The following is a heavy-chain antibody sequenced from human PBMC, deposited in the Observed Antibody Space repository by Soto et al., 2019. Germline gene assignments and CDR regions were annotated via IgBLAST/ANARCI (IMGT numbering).Heavy chain of an antibody. CDR2: IYYDGST. Sequence: QLHLQQSGPGLVKPSETLSLTCTVSGGSINSNNYYWAWIRQPPGKGLAWIASIYYDGSTYYNSFLNSRVFISVDTSKNPFSLYRSSATASDKAVYYCANVVVAGTRHTDFDSWGQGTLVTVSS. J-gene: IGHJ4*02. V-gene: IGHV4-39*01. CDR1: GGSINSNNYY. CDR3: ANVVVAGTRHTDFDS. D-gene: IGHD6-19*01.